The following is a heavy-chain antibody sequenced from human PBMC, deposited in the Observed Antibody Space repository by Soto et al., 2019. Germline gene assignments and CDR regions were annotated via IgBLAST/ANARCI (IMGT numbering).Heavy chain of an antibody. CDR1: GGSFSDHF. CDR2: INYSGNT. V-gene: IGHV4-34*01. J-gene: IGHJ4*02. CDR3: ARRPNFDY. Sequence: PSETLSLTCLVYGGSFSDHFWSWIRQSPGKGLEWVVEINYSGNTVYNPSLESRVTMSIDTSRKQFSLQVNSLTAADTAVYFCARRPNFDYWGQGALVTVSS.